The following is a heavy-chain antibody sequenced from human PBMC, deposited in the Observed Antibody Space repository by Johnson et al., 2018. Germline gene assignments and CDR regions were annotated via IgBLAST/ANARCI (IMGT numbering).Heavy chain of an antibody. CDR1: EFSFSSYS. D-gene: IGHD6-13*01. CDR2: ISSGSGSI. J-gene: IGHJ4*02. Sequence: VQLVESVGGLVNPGGSLRLSCVASEFSFSSYSMNWVRQAPGKGLEWVSAISSGSGSIYYADSMKGRFIISRDNAKNSVYLQMNSLRVEDTAVYYCASGAAAIDYWGQGTLVTVSS. CDR3: ASGAAAIDY. V-gene: IGHV3-21*06.